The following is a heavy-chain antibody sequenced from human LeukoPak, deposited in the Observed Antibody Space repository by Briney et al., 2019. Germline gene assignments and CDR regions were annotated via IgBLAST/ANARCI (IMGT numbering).Heavy chain of an antibody. J-gene: IGHJ4*02. Sequence: SETLSLTCAVYGGSFSGYYWSWIRQPPGKGLEWIGEINHSGSTNYNPSLKSRVTISVDTSKNQFSLKLSSVTAADTAVYYCAANYYDSSGYYYGIDCWGQGTLVTVSS. V-gene: IGHV4-34*01. CDR1: GGSFSGYY. D-gene: IGHD3-22*01. CDR3: AANYYDSSGYYYGIDC. CDR2: INHSGST.